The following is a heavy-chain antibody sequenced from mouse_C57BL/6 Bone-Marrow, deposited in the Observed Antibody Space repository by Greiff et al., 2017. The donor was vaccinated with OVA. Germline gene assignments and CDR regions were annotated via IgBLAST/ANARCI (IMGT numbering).Heavy chain of an antibody. CDR1: GFTFSSYG. CDR3: ARFYYGSSVFYFDY. V-gene: IGHV5-6*01. CDR2: ISSGGSYT. D-gene: IGHD1-1*01. Sequence: EVKLVESGGDLVKPGGSLKLSCAASGFTFSSYGMSWVRPTPDKRLEWVATISSGGSYTYYPDSVKGRFTISRDNAKNTLYLQMSSLKSEDTAMYYCARFYYGSSVFYFDYWGQGTTLTVSS. J-gene: IGHJ2*01.